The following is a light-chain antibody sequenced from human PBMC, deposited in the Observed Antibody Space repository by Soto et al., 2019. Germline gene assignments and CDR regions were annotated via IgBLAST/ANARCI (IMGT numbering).Light chain of an antibody. CDR1: QNVRDQ. CDR3: QQHANWPPLT. V-gene: IGKV3-15*01. CDR2: TAS. J-gene: IGKJ4*01. Sequence: EVVMTQSPATLSVSPGERATLSCRASQNVRDQLVWYQQRPGQAPRLLIHTASTRATGILARFSGSGSGTEFTLTISSLQSEDVAVYYCQQHANWPPLTFGGGTKVEIK.